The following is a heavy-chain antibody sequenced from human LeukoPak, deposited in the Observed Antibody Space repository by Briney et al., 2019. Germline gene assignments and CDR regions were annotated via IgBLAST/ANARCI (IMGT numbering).Heavy chain of an antibody. D-gene: IGHD2-2*01. J-gene: IGHJ5*02. CDR2: ISAYNGNT. Sequence: ASVKVSCKASGYTFTSYGISWVRQAPGQGLEWMGWISAYNGNTNYAQRLQGRVTMTTDTSTSTAYMELSSLRSEDTAVYYCAVTPAIVVVPAATFNWFDPWGQGTLVTVSS. V-gene: IGHV1-18*01. CDR3: AVTPAIVVVPAATFNWFDP. CDR1: GYTFTSYG.